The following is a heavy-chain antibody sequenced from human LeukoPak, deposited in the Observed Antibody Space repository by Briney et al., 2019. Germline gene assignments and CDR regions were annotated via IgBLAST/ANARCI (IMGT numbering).Heavy chain of an antibody. J-gene: IGHJ4*02. CDR3: ARDSGDGYNPHNPDY. CDR1: GFTFSSYG. V-gene: IGHV3-33*01. Sequence: GGSLRLSCAAPGFTFSSYGMHWVRQAPGKGLEWVAVIWYDGSNKYYADSVKGRFTISRDNSKNTLYLQMNSLRAEDTAVYYCARDSGDGYNPHNPDYWGQGTLVTVSS. D-gene: IGHD5-24*01. CDR2: IWYDGSNK.